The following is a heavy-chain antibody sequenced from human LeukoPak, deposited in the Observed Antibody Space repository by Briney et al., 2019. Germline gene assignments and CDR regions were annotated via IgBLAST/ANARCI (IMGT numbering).Heavy chain of an antibody. Sequence: PGGSLRLSCAASGFTFDDYAMHWVRQAPGKGLEWVSGISWNSGSIGYADSVKGRFTISRDNAKNSLYLQMNSLRAEDTALYYCAKDYSSSLNRLAFDIWGQGTMVTVSS. CDR3: AKDYSSSLNRLAFDI. J-gene: IGHJ3*02. D-gene: IGHD6-13*01. V-gene: IGHV3-9*01. CDR1: GFTFDDYA. CDR2: ISWNSGSI.